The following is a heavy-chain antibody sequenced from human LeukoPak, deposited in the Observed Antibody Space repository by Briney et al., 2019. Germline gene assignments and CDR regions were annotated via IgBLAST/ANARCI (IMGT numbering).Heavy chain of an antibody. CDR1: GFTFSSNY. D-gene: IGHD3-10*01. V-gene: IGHV3-66*01. CDR2: IYSGGST. CDR3: ARGLWFADRTFDS. J-gene: IGHJ4*02. Sequence: GGSLRLSCAASGFTFSSNYMSWVRQAPGKGLEWVSVIYSGGSTYYADSVKGRFTISRDNAKNSLYLQMNGLRAEDTAVYYCARGLWFADRTFDSWGQGTLVTVSS.